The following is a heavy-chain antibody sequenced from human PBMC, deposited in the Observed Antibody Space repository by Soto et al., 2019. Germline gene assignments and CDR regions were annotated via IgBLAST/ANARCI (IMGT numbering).Heavy chain of an antibody. CDR3: AKAGRGNYYLED. Sequence: EVQLLESGGGLVQPGWSLRLSCAAAGFTFNTYAMSWFRQAPGKGLEWVSGISNSAISTYYADSVKGRFTISRDNSKNTLYLQMNSLRAEDTAVYDCAKAGRGNYYLEDWGQGTLVTVSS. CDR2: ISNSAIST. V-gene: IGHV3-23*01. J-gene: IGHJ4*02. CDR1: GFTFNTYA. D-gene: IGHD1-26*01.